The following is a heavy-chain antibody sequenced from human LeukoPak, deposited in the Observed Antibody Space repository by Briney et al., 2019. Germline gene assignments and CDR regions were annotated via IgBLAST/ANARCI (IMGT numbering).Heavy chain of an antibody. CDR2: IYSGGST. CDR3: AREYCSGGSCYGEYFQH. V-gene: IGHV3-66*01. D-gene: IGHD2-15*01. CDR1: GFTVSSNY. J-gene: IGHJ1*01. Sequence: GGSLRLSCAASGFTVSSNYMSWVRQAPGKGLEWVSVIYSGGSTYYADSVKGRFTISRDNSKNTLYLQMNSLRAEDTAVYYCAREYCSGGSCYGEYFQHWGQGTLVTVSS.